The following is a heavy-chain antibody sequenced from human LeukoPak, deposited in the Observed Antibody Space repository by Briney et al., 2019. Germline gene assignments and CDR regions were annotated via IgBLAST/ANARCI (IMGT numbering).Heavy chain of an antibody. CDR1: GFTFSPYS. V-gene: IGHV3-21*01. D-gene: IGHD2-2*01. CDR3: ARSKWSSTNLMPPYFDN. J-gene: IGHJ4*02. Sequence: GSLRLSCAASGFTFSPYSMNWVRQAPGKGLEWVSSISSSSGYIYYADSVKGRFTISRDNAKNSLYLQMNSLRAEDAAVYYCARSKWSSTNLMPPYFDNWGQGTLVTVSS. CDR2: ISSSSGYI.